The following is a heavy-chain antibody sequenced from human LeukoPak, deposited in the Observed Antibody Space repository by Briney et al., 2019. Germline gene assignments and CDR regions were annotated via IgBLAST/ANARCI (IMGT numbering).Heavy chain of an antibody. CDR2: ILYNGST. Sequence: SETLSLTCTVSRGSISSRTYSWGWIRQPPGKWLEWIVNILYNGSTYYHPSLKSRVTISVDTSKNQFSLKLSSVTAADTAVYYCASGAYSYYYMDVWGKGTTVTISS. J-gene: IGHJ6*03. D-gene: IGHD1-26*01. V-gene: IGHV4-39*07. CDR1: RGSISSRTYS. CDR3: ASGAYSYYYMDV.